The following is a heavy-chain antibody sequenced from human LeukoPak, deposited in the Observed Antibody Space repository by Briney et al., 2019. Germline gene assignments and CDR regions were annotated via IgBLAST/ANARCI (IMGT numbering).Heavy chain of an antibody. D-gene: IGHD2-2*01. V-gene: IGHV4-30-4*01. CDR2: IYYSGST. Sequence: PSETLSLTCTVSGGSISSGDYYWSWIRQPPGKGLEWIGYIYYSGSTYYNPSLKSRVTIPVDTSKNQFSLKLSSVTAADTAVYYCARGNCSSTSCYANFYYYYGMDVWGQGTTVTVSS. CDR3: ARGNCSSTSCYANFYYYYGMDV. J-gene: IGHJ6*02. CDR1: GGSISSGDYY.